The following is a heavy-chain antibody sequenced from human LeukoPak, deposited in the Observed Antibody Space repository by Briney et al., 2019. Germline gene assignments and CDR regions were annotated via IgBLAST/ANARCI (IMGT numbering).Heavy chain of an antibody. Sequence: GGSLRLSCAASGFTFDDYAMHWVRQAPGKGLEWVSGISWNSGSIGYADSVKGRFTISRDNAKNSLYLQMNSLRAEDTALYYCAKELRYFDWLSPFDYWGQGTLVTVSS. CDR3: AKELRYFDWLSPFDY. J-gene: IGHJ4*02. V-gene: IGHV3-9*01. CDR1: GFTFDDYA. D-gene: IGHD3-9*01. CDR2: ISWNSGSI.